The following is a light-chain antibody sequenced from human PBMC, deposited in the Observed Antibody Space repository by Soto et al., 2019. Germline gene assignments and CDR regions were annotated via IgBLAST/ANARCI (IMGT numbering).Light chain of an antibody. CDR3: CSYAGSSTYV. Sequence: QSVLTQPASVSGSPGQAITISCTGTSSDIGGYDLVSWYQQHPGKAPKLILYADNKRPSGVSYRFSGSKSVNTASLTISGLQAEDEADYYRCSYAGSSTYVFGTGPKLTVL. CDR1: SSDIGGYDL. V-gene: IGLV2-23*01. CDR2: ADN. J-gene: IGLJ1*01.